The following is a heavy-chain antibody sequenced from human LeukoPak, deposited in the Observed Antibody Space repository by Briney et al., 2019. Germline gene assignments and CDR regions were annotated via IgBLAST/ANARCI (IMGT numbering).Heavy chain of an antibody. Sequence: GSLRLSCAASGFTVSSNYMSWIRQPPGKGLEWIGEINHSGSTNYNPSLKSRVTISVDTSKNQFSLKLSSVTAADTAVYYCARGLPSGSYSYYYYYGMDVWGQGTTVTVSS. CDR2: INHSGST. CDR1: GFTVSSNY. CDR3: ARGLPSGSYSYYYYYGMDV. V-gene: IGHV4-34*01. D-gene: IGHD1-26*01. J-gene: IGHJ6*02.